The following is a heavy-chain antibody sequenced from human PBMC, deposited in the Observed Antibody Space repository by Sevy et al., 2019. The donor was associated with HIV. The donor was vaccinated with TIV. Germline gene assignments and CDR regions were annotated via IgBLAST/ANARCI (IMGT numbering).Heavy chain of an antibody. J-gene: IGHJ4*02. D-gene: IGHD4-17*01. Sequence: ASVKVSCKASGYTFTSYGISWVRQAPGQGLEWMGWISAYNGNTNYAQKLQGRVTMTTDTSTSTAYMELRSLRSDDTAVHYCAGGEMTTGERRGPEIWGQGTLVTVSS. CDR1: GYTFTSYG. CDR2: ISAYNGNT. CDR3: AGGEMTTGERRGPEI. V-gene: IGHV1-18*01.